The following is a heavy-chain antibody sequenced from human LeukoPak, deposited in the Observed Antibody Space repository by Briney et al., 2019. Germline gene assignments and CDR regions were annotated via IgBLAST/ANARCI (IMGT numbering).Heavy chain of an antibody. V-gene: IGHV1-18*04. CDR1: GYTFTSYG. Sequence: GASVKVSCKASGYTFTSYGISWVRQAPGQGLEWMAWISTYNGNTNYAQKLQGRVTMTTDTSTSTAYMELRSLRSDDTAVYYCARYYDFWSGYYDYYYGMDVWGQGTTVTVSS. D-gene: IGHD3-3*01. CDR3: ARYYDFWSGYYDYYYGMDV. CDR2: ISTYNGNT. J-gene: IGHJ6*02.